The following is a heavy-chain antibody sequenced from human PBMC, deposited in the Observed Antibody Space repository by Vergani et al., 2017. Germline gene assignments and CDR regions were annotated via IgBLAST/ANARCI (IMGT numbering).Heavy chain of an antibody. J-gene: IGHJ4*02. CDR3: ANLASYEVDY. Sequence: VQLLESGGGLVQPGGSLRLSCAASGFTFSSYGMHWVRQAPGKGLEWVAVISYDGSNKYYADSVKGRFTISRDNSKNTLYLQMNSLRAEDTAVYYCANLASYEVDYWGQGTLVTVSS. D-gene: IGHD3-22*01. CDR2: ISYDGSNK. CDR1: GFTFSSYG. V-gene: IGHV3-30*18.